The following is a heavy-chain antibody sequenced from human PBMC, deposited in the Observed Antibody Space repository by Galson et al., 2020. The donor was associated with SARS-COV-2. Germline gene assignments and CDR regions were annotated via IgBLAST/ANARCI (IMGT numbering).Heavy chain of an antibody. CDR2: IYYSGTT. Sequence: ASETLSLTCSVSGDSISSSSYYWGWIRQPPGKGLEWIGSIYYSGTTYYNPSLKSRVTISVDTSKNQFSLKLNPVTAADTAVYYCARAHTGHLNWFDPRGQGILVTFSS. CDR1: GDSISSSSYY. CDR3: ARAHTGHLNWFDP. D-gene: IGHD2-8*02. J-gene: IGHJ5*02. V-gene: IGHV4-39*07.